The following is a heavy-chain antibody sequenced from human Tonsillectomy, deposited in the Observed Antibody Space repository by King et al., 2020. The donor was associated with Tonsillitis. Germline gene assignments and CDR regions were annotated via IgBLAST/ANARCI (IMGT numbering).Heavy chain of an antibody. CDR1: GFTFSSYA. Sequence: VQLVESGGGLVQPGGSLRLSCAASGFTFSSYAMHWVRQAPGKGLEYVSAISSNGGSTYYANSVKGRFTISRDNSKNTLYLQMGSLRAEDMAVYYCARDKTYYYGSGSYNWGQGTLVTVSS. D-gene: IGHD3-10*01. V-gene: IGHV3-64*01. CDR2: ISSNGGST. CDR3: ARDKTYYYGSGSYN. J-gene: IGHJ4*02.